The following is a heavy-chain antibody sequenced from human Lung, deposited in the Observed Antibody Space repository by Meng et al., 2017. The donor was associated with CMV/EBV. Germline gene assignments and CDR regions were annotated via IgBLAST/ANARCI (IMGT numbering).Heavy chain of an antibody. D-gene: IGHD1-26*01. CDR3: ARVEVGITSGDY. J-gene: IGHJ4*02. CDR2: INAYNGDT. V-gene: IGHV1-18*01. Sequence: QAQVVQSGGEGKKPWASVKVSCKASGYTFTNYGITWVRQAPGQGLEWMGWINAYNGDTNYAQTLQGRVTMTTDTSTSTAYMELRSLRSDDTAVYYCARVEVGITSGDYWGQGTLVTVSS. CDR1: GYTFTNYG.